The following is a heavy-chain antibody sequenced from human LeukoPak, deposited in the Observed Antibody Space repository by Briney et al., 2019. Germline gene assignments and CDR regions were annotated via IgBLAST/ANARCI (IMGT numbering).Heavy chain of an antibody. J-gene: IGHJ4*02. Sequence: GGSLRLSCAASGFTFSYHGMHWVRQAPGKGLEWVAVVSYDGTNEKYAGPVKGRFTISRDNSKNTLSLQMNSLRADDTAVYYCAKDWANDDYIDHWGQGTLVTVSS. V-gene: IGHV3-30*18. D-gene: IGHD3-16*01. CDR3: AKDWANDDYIDH. CDR1: GFTFSYHG. CDR2: VSYDGTNE.